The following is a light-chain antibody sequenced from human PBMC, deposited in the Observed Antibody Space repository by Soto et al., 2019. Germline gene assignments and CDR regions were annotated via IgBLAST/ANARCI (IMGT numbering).Light chain of an antibody. J-gene: IGKJ4*01. V-gene: IGKV3-20*01. CDR3: QQYVYSPT. CDR2: AAS. CDR1: QSVTSSY. Sequence: EIVLTQSPGTLSLSPGERATLSCRASQSVTSSYLAWYQQKPGQAPRLLIYAASSRATGIPDRFSGSGSGTDFTLTISRLEPEDFAVYYCQQYVYSPTFGGGTMVDIK.